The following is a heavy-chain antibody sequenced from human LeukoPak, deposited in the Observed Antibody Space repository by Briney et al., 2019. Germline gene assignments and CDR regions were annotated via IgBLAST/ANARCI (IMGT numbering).Heavy chain of an antibody. J-gene: IGHJ2*01. CDR1: GGSFSGYY. V-gene: IGHV4-34*01. D-gene: IGHD2-2*01. Sequence: SETLSLTCAVYGGSFSGYYWSWIRQPPGKGLEWIGEINHSGSTNYNPSLKSRVTISVDTSKNQFSLKLSSVTAADTAVYYCARGRNGRTRYWYFDLWGRGTLVTVSS. CDR3: ARGRNGRTRYWYFDL. CDR2: INHSGST.